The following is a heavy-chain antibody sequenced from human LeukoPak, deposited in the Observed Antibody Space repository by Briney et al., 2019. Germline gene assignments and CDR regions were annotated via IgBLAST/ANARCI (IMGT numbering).Heavy chain of an antibody. CDR3: ARGPIVTIFGVVTGYYYYMDV. J-gene: IGHJ6*03. V-gene: IGHV1-69*05. Sequence: SVKVSCKASGGTFSSYAISWVRQAPGQGLEWMGGIIPIFGTANYAQKFQGRVTITTDESTSTAYMELSSLRSEDTAVYYCARGPIVTIFGVVTGYYYYMDVWGKGTTVTVSS. D-gene: IGHD3-3*01. CDR2: IIPIFGTA. CDR1: GGTFSSYA.